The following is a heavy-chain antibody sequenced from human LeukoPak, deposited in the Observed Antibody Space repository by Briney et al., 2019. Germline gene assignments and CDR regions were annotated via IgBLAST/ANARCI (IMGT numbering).Heavy chain of an antibody. CDR3: ARHITTSSTLSHFDS. D-gene: IGHD6-6*01. V-gene: IGHV5-51*01. CDR2: IYPGENNI. Sequence: GESLKISCKGSGYYFTNYWMAWVRQMPGKGLEYMGFIYPGENNIRYSPPFQGQVTISADKSINTAYLQWNSLKASDTAMYYCARHITTSSTLSHFDSWGQGTLVTVSS. J-gene: IGHJ4*02. CDR1: GYYFTNYW.